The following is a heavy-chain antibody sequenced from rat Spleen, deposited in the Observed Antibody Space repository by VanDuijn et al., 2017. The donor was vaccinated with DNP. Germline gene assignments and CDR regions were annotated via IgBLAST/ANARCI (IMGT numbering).Heavy chain of an antibody. CDR2: ISNGGST. CDR1: GFSLTSYG. Sequence: QVQLKESGPGLVQPSQTLSLTCTVPGFSLTSYGLSWVRQPPGKGLEWISAISNGGSTYYNLALKSRLGISRDTSKSQVFLKMNSLQTEDTGIYFCTRESALFDYRGQGVMVTVSS. J-gene: IGHJ2*01. V-gene: IGHV2-6*01. CDR3: TRESALFDY.